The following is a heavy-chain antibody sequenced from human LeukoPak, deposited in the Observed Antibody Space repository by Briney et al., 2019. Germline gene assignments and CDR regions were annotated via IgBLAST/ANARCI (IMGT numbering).Heavy chain of an antibody. D-gene: IGHD6-19*01. Sequence: SETLSLTCTVSGYSISSGYYWGWIRQPPGKGLEWIGSIYHSGSTYYNPSLKSRVTISVDTSKNQFSLKVSSVTAADTAVYYCARDLYSSGWSEVYFDYWGQGTLVTVSS. V-gene: IGHV4-38-2*02. CDR3: ARDLYSSGWSEVYFDY. CDR2: IYHSGST. CDR1: GYSISSGYY. J-gene: IGHJ4*02.